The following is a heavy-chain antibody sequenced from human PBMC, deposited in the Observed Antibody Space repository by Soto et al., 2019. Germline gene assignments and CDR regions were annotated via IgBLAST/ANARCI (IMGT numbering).Heavy chain of an antibody. D-gene: IGHD3-3*01. CDR3: ARSKRLLRFLEWLLTY. V-gene: IGHV1-46*03. CDR1: GYTFTSYY. J-gene: IGHJ4*02. CDR2: INPSGGST. Sequence: ASVKVSCKASGYTFTSYYMHWVRQAPGQGLEWMGIINPSGGSTSYAQKYQGRVTMTRDTSTSTVYMELSSLRSEDTAVYFCARSKRLLRFLEWLLTYWGQGTLVTVSS.